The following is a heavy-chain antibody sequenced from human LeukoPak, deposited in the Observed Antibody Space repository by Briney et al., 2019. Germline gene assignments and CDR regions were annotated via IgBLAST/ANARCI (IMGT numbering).Heavy chain of an antibody. CDR3: AKDATEYGDSHFDC. Sequence: GRSLRLSCAASGFTFSSFGMHWVRQAPGKGLERVADIWNDGSHEYYADSEKGRFTISRDNSRNTLYLQMNSLRAEDTAVYYCAKDATEYGDSHFDCWRQGSLVTVSS. CDR1: GFTFSSFG. V-gene: IGHV3-33*06. CDR2: IWNDGSHE. J-gene: IGHJ4*02. D-gene: IGHD4-17*01.